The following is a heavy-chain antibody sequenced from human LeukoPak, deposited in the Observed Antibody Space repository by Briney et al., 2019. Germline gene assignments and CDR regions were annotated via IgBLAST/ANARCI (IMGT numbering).Heavy chain of an antibody. Sequence: QTGGSLRLSCVASGFTFTNYAMSRVRQTPGKGLEWVSFISGSGSSTYYADSVRGRFTISRDNSKNALYLLMNNLRAEDTAIYYCATEWYTGTSLHYTYWGQGTLVTVSS. J-gene: IGHJ4*02. V-gene: IGHV3-23*01. CDR3: ATEWYTGTSLHYTY. CDR1: GFTFTNYA. D-gene: IGHD1-26*01. CDR2: ISGSGSST.